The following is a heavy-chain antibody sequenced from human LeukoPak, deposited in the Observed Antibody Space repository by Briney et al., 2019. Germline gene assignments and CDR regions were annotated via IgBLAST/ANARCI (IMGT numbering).Heavy chain of an antibody. CDR1: GGTFSSYA. CDR3: ASQREADYYDSSGYYYDY. Sequence: SVMVSCKASGGTFSSYAISWVRQAPGQGLEWMGGIIPIFGTANYAQKFQGRVTITTDESTSTAYMELSSLRSEDTAVYYCASQREADYYDSSGYYYDYWGQGTLVTVSS. J-gene: IGHJ4*02. CDR2: IIPIFGTA. V-gene: IGHV1-69*05. D-gene: IGHD3-22*01.